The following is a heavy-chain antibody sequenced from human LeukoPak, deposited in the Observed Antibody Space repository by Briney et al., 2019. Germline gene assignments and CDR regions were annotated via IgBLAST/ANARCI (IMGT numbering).Heavy chain of an antibody. CDR2: IYYSGST. CDR1: GGSISSSSYY. J-gene: IGHJ5*02. CDR3: ARLAAAFNWFDP. D-gene: IGHD6-13*01. V-gene: IGHV4-39*01. Sequence: KASETLSLTCTVSGGSISSSSYYWGWIRQPPGKGLEWIGSIYYSGSTYYNPSLKSRVTISVDTSKNQFSLKLSSVTAADTAVYYCARLAAAFNWFDPWGQGTLVTVSS.